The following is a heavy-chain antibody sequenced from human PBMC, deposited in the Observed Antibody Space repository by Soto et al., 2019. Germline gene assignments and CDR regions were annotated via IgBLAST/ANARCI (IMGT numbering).Heavy chain of an antibody. V-gene: IGHV1-2*02. J-gene: IGHJ4*02. CDR3: ARRLLRYGDYDDY. CDR2: VNPNSGDT. D-gene: IGHD4-17*01. CDR1: GYIFTGYY. Sequence: ASVKVSCKASGYIFTGYYIHWVRQAPGQGLEWLGGVNPNSGDTNYAQKFQGRVTMTRDTSITTAYMELSRLTSDDTAVYYCARRLLRYGDYDDYWGQGTPVTVPQ.